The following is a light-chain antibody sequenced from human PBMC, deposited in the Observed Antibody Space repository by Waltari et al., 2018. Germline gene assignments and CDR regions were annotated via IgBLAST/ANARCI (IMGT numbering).Light chain of an antibody. CDR3: SSYGGSNNFVL. CDR2: DDS. CDR1: SSDLGGYKY. Sequence: QSALTQPPSASGSPGPSVTISCTGTSSDLGGYKYVSWYHQHPGKATKRILYDDSKRHSGVSDRFSVSKSGSTVSLTVSGLQAEDGADYYCSSYGGSNNFVLFGGGTKLTVL. V-gene: IGLV2-8*01. J-gene: IGLJ3*02.